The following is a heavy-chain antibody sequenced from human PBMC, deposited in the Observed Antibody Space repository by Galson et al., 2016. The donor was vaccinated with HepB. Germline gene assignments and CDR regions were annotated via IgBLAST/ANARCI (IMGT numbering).Heavy chain of an antibody. Sequence: SLRLSCAASGFTFSSHAMHWVRQAPGKGLEWVAIISYKGNNKFCADSVKGRFSISKDISQTRLYLQMNSLRPEDTAVYYCVKGGVWAVPQGFDSWGQGSLVTVSS. J-gene: IGHJ4*02. D-gene: IGHD3-16*01. V-gene: IGHV3-30*18. CDR3: VKGGVWAVPQGFDS. CDR2: ISYKGNNK. CDR1: GFTFSSHA.